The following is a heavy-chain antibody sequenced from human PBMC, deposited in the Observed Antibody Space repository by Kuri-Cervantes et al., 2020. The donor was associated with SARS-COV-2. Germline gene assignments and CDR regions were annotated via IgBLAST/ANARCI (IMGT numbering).Heavy chain of an antibody. CDR3: ARVDPPLIDSSGLTGIDY. D-gene: IGHD6-19*01. V-gene: IGHV3-19*01. J-gene: IGHJ4*02. CDR1: GFTFSNSD. Sequence: GGSLRLSCAASGFTFSNSDMNWVRQAPGKGLEWVSGVSWNGSRTHYADSVKGRFIISRDNSRNFLYQQMNSLRPEDMAVYYCARVDPPLIDSSGLTGIDYWGQGTLVTVSS. CDR2: VSWNGSRT.